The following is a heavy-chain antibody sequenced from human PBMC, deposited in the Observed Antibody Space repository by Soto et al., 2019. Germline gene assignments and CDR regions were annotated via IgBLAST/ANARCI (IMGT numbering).Heavy chain of an antibody. CDR3: ARDLTRLQQLVMVYYYYGMDV. V-gene: IGHV3-48*01. J-gene: IGHJ6*02. CDR1: GFTFISYS. D-gene: IGHD6-13*01. CDR2: ISNSASII. Sequence: EVQLVESGGNLVQPGGSLRLSCAASGFTFISYSMSWVRQAPGKGLEWVSYISNSASIIHDADSVKGRFTISRDNAKNTLYLQMNSLRAEDTAVYYCARDLTRLQQLVMVYYYYGMDVWGQGTTVTVSS.